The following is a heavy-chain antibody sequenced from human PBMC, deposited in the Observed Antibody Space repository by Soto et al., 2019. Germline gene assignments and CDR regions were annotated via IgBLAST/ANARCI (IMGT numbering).Heavy chain of an antibody. J-gene: IGHJ6*03. D-gene: IGHD6-19*01. Sequence: SETLSLTCTVSGGSISSYYWSWIRQPPGKGLEWIGYIYYSGSTNYNPSLKSRVTISVDTSKNQFSLKLSSVTAADTAVYYCARTEQWLEGGYYYYYMDVWGKGTTVTVSS. CDR3: ARTEQWLEGGYYYYYMDV. V-gene: IGHV4-59*01. CDR2: IYYSGST. CDR1: GGSISSYY.